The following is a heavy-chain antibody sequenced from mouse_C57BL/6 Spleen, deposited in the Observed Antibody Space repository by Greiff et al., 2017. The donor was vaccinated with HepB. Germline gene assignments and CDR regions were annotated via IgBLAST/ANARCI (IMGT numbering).Heavy chain of an antibody. D-gene: IGHD3-2*02. J-gene: IGHJ3*01. V-gene: IGHV1-26*01. Sequence: EVQLQQSGPELVKPGASVKISCKASGYTFTDYYMNWVKQSHGKSLEWIGDINPNNGGTSYNQKFKGKATLTVDKSSSTAYMELRSLTSEDSAVYYCARDSSGYDWFAYWGQGTLVTVSA. CDR2: INPNNGGT. CDR3: ARDSSGYDWFAY. CDR1: GYTFTDYY.